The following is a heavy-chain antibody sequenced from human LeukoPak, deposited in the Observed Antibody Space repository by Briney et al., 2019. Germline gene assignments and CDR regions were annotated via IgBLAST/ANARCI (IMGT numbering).Heavy chain of an antibody. V-gene: IGHV1-69*05. Sequence: ASVKVSCKASGVTFSSYAISWVRQARGQGLEWIGGIIPIFGTANYAQKFQGRVTITTNESTSTAYMELSSLRSEDTAVYYCARDPSTEKYYYDSSGYFDYWGQGTLVTVSS. CDR3: ARDPSTEKYYYDSSGYFDY. CDR2: IIPIFGTA. D-gene: IGHD3-22*01. J-gene: IGHJ4*02. CDR1: GVTFSSYA.